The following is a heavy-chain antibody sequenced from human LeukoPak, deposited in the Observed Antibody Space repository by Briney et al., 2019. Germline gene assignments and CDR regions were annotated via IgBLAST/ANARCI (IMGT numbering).Heavy chain of an antibody. J-gene: IGHJ3*02. Sequence: SQTLSLTCSVSGGSVGSADYYWSWIRQSPGKGLDWIGYINYSGITYYNPSLKSRVTISVDTSKNQFSLKLSSVTAADTAVYYCARLDGGNGPNAFDIWGQGTVVTVSS. V-gene: IGHV4-30-4*01. D-gene: IGHD4-23*01. CDR1: GGSVGSADYY. CDR3: ARLDGGNGPNAFDI. CDR2: INYSGIT.